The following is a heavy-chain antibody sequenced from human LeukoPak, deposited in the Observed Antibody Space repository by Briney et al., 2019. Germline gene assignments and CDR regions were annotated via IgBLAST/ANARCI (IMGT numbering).Heavy chain of an antibody. V-gene: IGHV5-51*01. CDR3: ARLAYCGGDCYLYFDY. J-gene: IGHJ4*02. D-gene: IGHD2-21*01. Sequence: GESLKISCQGSGYSFTSYWIGWVRQMPGKGLEWMGIIYPGDSDTRYSLSFQGQVTISADKSISTAYLQWSSLKASDTAKYYCARLAYCGGDCYLYFDYWGQGTLVTVSS. CDR1: GYSFTSYW. CDR2: IYPGDSDT.